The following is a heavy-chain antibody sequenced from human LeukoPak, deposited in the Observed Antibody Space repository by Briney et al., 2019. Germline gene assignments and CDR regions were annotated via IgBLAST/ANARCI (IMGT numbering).Heavy chain of an antibody. J-gene: IGHJ6*02. Sequence: AGGSLRLSCAASGFTFSSYWMSWVRQAPGKGLEWVANIKQDGSEKYYVDSVKGRFTISRGNAKNSLYLQMNSLRAEDTAVYYCARAKGWLHSDYYYYGMDVWGQGTTVTVSS. D-gene: IGHD5-24*01. CDR1: GFTFSSYW. V-gene: IGHV3-7*01. CDR3: ARAKGWLHSDYYYYGMDV. CDR2: IKQDGSEK.